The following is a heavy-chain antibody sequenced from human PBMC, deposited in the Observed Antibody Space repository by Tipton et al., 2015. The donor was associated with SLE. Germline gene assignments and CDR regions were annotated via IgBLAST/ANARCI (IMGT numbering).Heavy chain of an antibody. CDR3: ARSFPRFFDY. V-gene: IGHV4-39*07. Sequence: TLSLTCTVSGGSISSSDYYWGWLRQPPGKGLEWIGSIYYTGSTYYNPSLKSRVTISLDTSKNQFSLTLSSVTAADTAVYYCARSFPRFFDYWGQGTLLTVSS. J-gene: IGHJ4*02. CDR1: GGSISSSDYY. CDR2: IYYTGST.